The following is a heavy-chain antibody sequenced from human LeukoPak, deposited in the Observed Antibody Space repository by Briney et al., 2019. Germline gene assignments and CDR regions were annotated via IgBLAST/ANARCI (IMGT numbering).Heavy chain of an antibody. Sequence: PSETLSLTCTVSGGSISSYYWSWIRQPPGKGLEWIGYIYYSGSTNYNPSLKSRVTISVDTSKNQFSLKLSSVTAADTAVYYCAREVEQLPAGYYMDVWGKGTTVTVSS. CDR3: AREVEQLPAGYYMDV. CDR1: GGSISSYY. CDR2: IYYSGST. J-gene: IGHJ6*03. D-gene: IGHD6-6*01. V-gene: IGHV4-59*12.